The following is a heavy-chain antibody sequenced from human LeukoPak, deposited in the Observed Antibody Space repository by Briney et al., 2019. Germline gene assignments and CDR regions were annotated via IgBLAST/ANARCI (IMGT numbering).Heavy chain of an antibody. V-gene: IGHV3-48*03. CDR2: ISSSGSTI. CDR3: AGWVGGSGTYRLDY. Sequence: GGSLRLSCAASGFTFSSYEMNWVRQAPGKGLEWVSYISSSGSTIHYADSVKGRFTISRDNAKNSLYLQMNSLGAEDTAGYYGAGWVGGSGTYRLDYWGHGTLVTVSS. J-gene: IGHJ4*01. CDR1: GFTFSSYE. D-gene: IGHD3-10*01.